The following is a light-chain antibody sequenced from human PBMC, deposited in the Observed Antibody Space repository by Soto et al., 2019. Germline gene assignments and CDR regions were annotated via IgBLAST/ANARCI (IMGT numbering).Light chain of an antibody. CDR2: AAS. Sequence: DIHITQSPSSLSASVGNRVTITCRASQTISSWVAWYQQKPGKAPKLLIYAASTLQSGVPSRFSGSGSGTDFTLTISCLQSEDFATYYCQQYYSYPRAFCQGTKVDI. V-gene: IGKV1-5*01. CDR3: QQYYSYPRA. CDR1: QTISSW. J-gene: IGKJ1*01.